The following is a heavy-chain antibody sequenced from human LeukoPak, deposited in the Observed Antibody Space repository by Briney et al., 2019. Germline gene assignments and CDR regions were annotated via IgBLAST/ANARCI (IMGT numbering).Heavy chain of an antibody. CDR2: IIPIFGTA. Sequence: ASVKVSCKASGGTFSSYAISWVRQAPGQGLEWMGGIIPIFGTANYAQKFQGRVTITADESTSTAYMELSSLRSEDTAVYYCAREGNTYYDILTGTYSDWYFDLWGRGTLVTVSS. D-gene: IGHD3-9*01. V-gene: IGHV1-69*01. J-gene: IGHJ2*01. CDR1: GGTFSSYA. CDR3: AREGNTYYDILTGTYSDWYFDL.